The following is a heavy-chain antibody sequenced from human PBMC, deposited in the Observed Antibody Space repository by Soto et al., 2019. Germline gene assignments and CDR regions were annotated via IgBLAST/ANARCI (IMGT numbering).Heavy chain of an antibody. CDR3: ARGSIYYGMDV. Sequence: GGSLRLSCAASGFTFTSYAVHWVRQAPGKGLEWVAVISYDGSEKHFADSVKGRFTISRDNSKNTVFLQLNSLRPEDTAMYHCARGSIYYGMDVWGQGTTVTVS. CDR1: GFTFTSYA. CDR2: ISYDGSEK. V-gene: IGHV3-30*04. J-gene: IGHJ6*02.